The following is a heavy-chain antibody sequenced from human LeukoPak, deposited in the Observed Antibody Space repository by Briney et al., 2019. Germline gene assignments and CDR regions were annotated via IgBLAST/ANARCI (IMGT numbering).Heavy chain of an antibody. J-gene: IGHJ4*02. Sequence: ASVKVSCKASGYTFTGYFLDWVRQAPGQGLEWMGRINPDTGGTNYAQKFQGRVTLTRDTSISTAYMELSRLRSDDTAVYYCARPPAFGYSNYYFDYWGQGTLVTVSS. CDR1: GYTFTGYF. CDR2: INPDTGGT. V-gene: IGHV1-2*06. D-gene: IGHD4-11*01. CDR3: ARPPAFGYSNYYFDY.